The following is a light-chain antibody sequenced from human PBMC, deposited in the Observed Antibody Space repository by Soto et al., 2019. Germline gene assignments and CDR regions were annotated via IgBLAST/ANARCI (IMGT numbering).Light chain of an antibody. J-gene: IGKJ4*01. Sequence: DIVMTQSPASLAVSLGESATINCKSSQSLLFSSNKKNYLAWYQQRPGQPPKLLIYWASSRESGVPDRFTGSGSGTDFTLSISSLQAEDVAVYYCQQFYSSPLTFGGGTKVDI. CDR1: QSLLFSSNKKNY. CDR2: WAS. CDR3: QQFYSSPLT. V-gene: IGKV4-1*01.